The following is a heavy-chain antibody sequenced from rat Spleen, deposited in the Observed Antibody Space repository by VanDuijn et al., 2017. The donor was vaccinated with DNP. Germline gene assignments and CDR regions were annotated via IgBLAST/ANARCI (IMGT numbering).Heavy chain of an antibody. CDR1: GFTFSDYN. J-gene: IGHJ4*01. CDR3: ARHAYGYSLNYAMDA. CDR2: TVYDGTRA. D-gene: IGHD1-9*01. Sequence: EVQLVESGGGLVQPGRSLKLSCAASGFTFSDYNMAWVRQAPEMGLEWVATTVYDGTRAYYRDSGKGRFTISRDNTKNTLYLQMDSLRSEDTATYYCARHAYGYSLNYAMDAWGQGTSVTVSS. V-gene: IGHV5S10*01.